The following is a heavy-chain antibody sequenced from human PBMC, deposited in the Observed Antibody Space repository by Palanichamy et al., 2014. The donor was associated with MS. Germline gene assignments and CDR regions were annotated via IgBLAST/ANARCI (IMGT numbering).Heavy chain of an antibody. Sequence: EVQLVESGGGLVXPGGSLRLSCAASGFTFSSYCMTWVRQAPGKGLEWVVNIKKDGSEKYYVDSVKGRFTIARDNAKNTLYLQMDSLRAEDTALYYCARGSGDVWYLDLWGRGTLVTVSS. CDR2: IKKDGSEK. CDR1: GFTFSSYC. J-gene: IGHJ2*01. CDR3: ARGSGDVWYLDL. V-gene: IGHV3-7*03. D-gene: IGHD4-17*01.